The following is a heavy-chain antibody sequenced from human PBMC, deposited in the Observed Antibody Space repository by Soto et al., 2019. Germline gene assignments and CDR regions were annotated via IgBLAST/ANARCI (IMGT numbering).Heavy chain of an antibody. J-gene: IGHJ5*02. V-gene: IGHV1-69*12. CDR3: ARGRGGQQLANWFDP. Sequence: QVQLVQSGAEVKKPGSSVKVSCKASGGTFSSYAISWVRQAPGQGLEWMGGIIPIFGTANYAQSFQGRVTSTADESTSTAYLELSRLRSEDTAVYYCARGRGGQQLANWFDPWGQGPLVTVSS. CDR2: IIPIFGTA. D-gene: IGHD6-13*01. CDR1: GGTFSSYA.